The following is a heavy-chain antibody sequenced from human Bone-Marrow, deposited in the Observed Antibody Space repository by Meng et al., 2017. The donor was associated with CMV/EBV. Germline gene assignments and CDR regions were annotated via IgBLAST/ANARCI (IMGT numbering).Heavy chain of an antibody. CDR3: VKDIGYNYWGNYFDY. CDR1: GFTFDDYA. V-gene: IGHV3-9*01. CDR2: ISWKSDSR. J-gene: IGHJ4*02. Sequence: SLKISCAASGFTFDDYAMHWVRQAPGRGLEWVSGISWKSDSRGYADSVKGRFIVSRDNAKNSLFLQMNSLRPEDTALYYCVKDIGYNYWGNYFDYWGQGSLVTVSS. D-gene: IGHD5-24*01.